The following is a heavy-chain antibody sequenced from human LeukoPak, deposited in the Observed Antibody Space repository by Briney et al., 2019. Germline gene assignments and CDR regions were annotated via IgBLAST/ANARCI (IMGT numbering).Heavy chain of an antibody. CDR3: ARAPGYCSGGICYLDAMDV. V-gene: IGHV3-21*01. Sequence: GGSLRLSCAASGFTFSSYSMNWVRQAPGKGLAWVSSISSSGVYIYYADSVKGRFTISRDNAKNSLYLQMNSLRAEDTAVYYCARAPGYCSGGICYLDAMDVWGLGTTVTVSS. CDR2: ISSSGVYI. J-gene: IGHJ6*02. D-gene: IGHD2-15*01. CDR1: GFTFSSYS.